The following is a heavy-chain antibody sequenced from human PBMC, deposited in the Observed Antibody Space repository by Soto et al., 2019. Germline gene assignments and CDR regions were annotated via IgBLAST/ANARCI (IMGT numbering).Heavy chain of an antibody. Sequence: ASVKVSFKASGYTFTSSGISWVRQAPGQGLEWMGWISAYNGNTNYAQMLQGRVTMTTDTFTSTAYMKLSSVTAAETAVYYCARHGITGSYYDAFDIWGQGTMVTVSS. D-gene: IGHD1-26*01. CDR3: ARHGITGSYYDAFDI. V-gene: IGHV1-18*01. CDR2: ISAYNGNT. J-gene: IGHJ3*02. CDR1: GYTFTSSG.